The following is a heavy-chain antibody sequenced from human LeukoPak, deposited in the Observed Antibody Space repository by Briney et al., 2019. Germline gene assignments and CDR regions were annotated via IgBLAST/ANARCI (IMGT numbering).Heavy chain of an antibody. D-gene: IGHD3-22*01. CDR3: ARAEVVITWFDP. J-gene: IGHJ5*02. CDR2: IYHSGST. V-gene: IGHV4-30-2*01. CDR1: GGSISSGGYY. Sequence: PSQTLSLTCTVSGGSISSGGYYWSWIQQPPGKGLEWIGYIYHSGSTYYNPSLKSRVTISVDRSKNQFSLKLSSVTAADTAVYYCARAEVVITWFDPWGQGTLVTVSS.